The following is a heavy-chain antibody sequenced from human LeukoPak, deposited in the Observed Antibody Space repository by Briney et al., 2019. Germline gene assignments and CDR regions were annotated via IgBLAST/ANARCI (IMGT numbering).Heavy chain of an antibody. CDR1: GFTFSSYA. J-gene: IGHJ6*03. Sequence: GGSLRLSCAASGFTFSSYAMHWVRQAPGKGLEWVAVISYDGSNKYYADSVKGRFTISRDNSKNTLYLQMNSLRAEDTAVYYCARPTGAPNPYYYYYMDVWGKGTTVTVSS. D-gene: IGHD1-14*01. V-gene: IGHV3-30-3*01. CDR3: ARPTGAPNPYYYYYMDV. CDR2: ISYDGSNK.